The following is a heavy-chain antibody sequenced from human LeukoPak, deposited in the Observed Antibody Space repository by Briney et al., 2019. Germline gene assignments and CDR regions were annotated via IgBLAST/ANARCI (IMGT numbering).Heavy chain of an antibody. CDR3: ANPSYCSGGSCQLFDY. CDR2: IYYSGST. Sequence: SETLSLTCTVSGGSISSYYWSWIRQPPGKGLEWIGYIYYSGSTNYNPSLKSRVTISVDTSKNQFSLKLSSVTAADTAVYYCANPSYCSGGSCQLFDYWGQGTLVTVSS. V-gene: IGHV4-59*08. D-gene: IGHD2-15*01. J-gene: IGHJ4*02. CDR1: GGSISSYY.